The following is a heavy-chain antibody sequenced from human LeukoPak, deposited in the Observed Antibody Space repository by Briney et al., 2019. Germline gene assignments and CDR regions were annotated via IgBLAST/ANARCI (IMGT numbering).Heavy chain of an antibody. J-gene: IGHJ2*01. V-gene: IGHV4-30-2*01. CDR3: ARAPYWYFDL. Sequence: SETLSLTCTVSGGSISSGGYYWSWIRQPPGKGLEWIGYIYHSGSTYYNPSLKSRVTISVDRSKNQFSLKLSSVTAADTAVYYCARAPYWYFDLWGRGTLVTVSS. CDR1: GGSISSGGYY. CDR2: IYHSGST.